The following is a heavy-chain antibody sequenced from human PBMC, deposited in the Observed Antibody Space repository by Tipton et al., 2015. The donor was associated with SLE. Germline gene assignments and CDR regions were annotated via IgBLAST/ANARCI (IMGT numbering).Heavy chain of an antibody. CDR3: TRHSMTWLYGFDI. CDR1: GGSISSYY. D-gene: IGHD2-8*01. CDR2: IYYSGST. Sequence: TLSLTCTVSGGSISSYYWSWIRQPPGKGLEWIAYIYYSGSTNYNPSLKSRVTISVDKSKDQLSLNLNSVTAADTAVYHCTRHSMTWLYGFDIWGQGTMVIVSS. V-gene: IGHV4-59*12. J-gene: IGHJ3*02.